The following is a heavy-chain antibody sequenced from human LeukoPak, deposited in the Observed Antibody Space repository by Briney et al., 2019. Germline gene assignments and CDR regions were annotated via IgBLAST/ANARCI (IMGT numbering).Heavy chain of an antibody. Sequence: PSETLSLTCTVSGGSISSGSYYWSWIRQPAGKGLEWIGRIYTSGSTNYNPSLKSRVTISVDTSKNQFSLKLSSVTAADTAVYYCARDRDDYEYNWFDPWGQGTLVTVSS. CDR3: ARDRDDYEYNWFDP. D-gene: IGHD4-17*01. CDR2: IYTSGST. V-gene: IGHV4-61*02. CDR1: GGSISSGSYY. J-gene: IGHJ5*02.